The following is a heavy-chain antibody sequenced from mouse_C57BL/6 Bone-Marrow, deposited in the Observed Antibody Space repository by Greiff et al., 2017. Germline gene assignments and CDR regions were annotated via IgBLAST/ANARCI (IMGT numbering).Heavy chain of an antibody. J-gene: IGHJ3*01. CDR1: GYTFTSYW. D-gene: IGHD1-1*01. CDR2: IDPSDSYT. V-gene: IGHV1-59*01. Sequence: VQLQQPGAELVRPGTSVKLSCKASGYTFTSYWMHWVKQRPGQGLEWIGVIDPSDSYTNYNQKFKGKATLTVDKPSSTAYMQLSSLTSEDSAVYYCARGTYYYGSSYGFAYWGQGTLVTVSA. CDR3: ARGTYYYGSSYGFAY.